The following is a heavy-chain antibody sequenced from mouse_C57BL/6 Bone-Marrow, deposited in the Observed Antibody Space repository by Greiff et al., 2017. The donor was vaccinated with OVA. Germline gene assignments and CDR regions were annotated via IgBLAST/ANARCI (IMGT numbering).Heavy chain of an antibody. D-gene: IGHD1-1*01. Sequence: QVQLQQSGAELVRPGASVTLSCKASGYTFTDYEMHWVKQTPVHGLEWIGAIDPETGGTAYNQKFKGKAILTADKSSSTAYMELRSLTSEDSAVYYCTMGHYYGSSYSGGTGTTVTVSS. CDR2: IDPETGGT. CDR1: GYTFTDYE. V-gene: IGHV1-15*01. J-gene: IGHJ1*03. CDR3: TMGHYYGSSYS.